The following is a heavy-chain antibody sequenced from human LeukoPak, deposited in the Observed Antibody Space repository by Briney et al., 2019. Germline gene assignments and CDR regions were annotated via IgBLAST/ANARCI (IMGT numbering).Heavy chain of an antibody. D-gene: IGHD4-11*01. J-gene: IGHJ6*02. V-gene: IGHV1-2*04. CDR3: ARERLHFYYYYGMDV. Sequence: ASVKVSCKASGYTLTGYYMHWVRQAPGQGLEWMGWINPNSGGTNYAQKFQGWVTMTRDTSISTAYMELSRLRSDDTAVYYCARERLHFYYYYGMDVWGQGTTVTVSS. CDR2: INPNSGGT. CDR1: GYTLTGYY.